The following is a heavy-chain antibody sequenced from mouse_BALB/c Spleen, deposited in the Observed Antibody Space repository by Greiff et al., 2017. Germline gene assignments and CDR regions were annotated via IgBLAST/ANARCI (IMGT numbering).Heavy chain of an antibody. D-gene: IGHD1-1*01. V-gene: IGHV3-2*02. CDR3: ARWDYAFFDY. Sequence: EVKLMESGPGLVKPSQSLSLTCTVTGYSITSDYAWNWIRQFPGNKLEWMGYISYSGSTSYNPSLKSRISITRDTSKNQFFLQLNSVTTEDTATYYCARWDYAFFDYWGQGTTLTVSS. CDR1: GYSITSDYA. J-gene: IGHJ2*01. CDR2: ISYSGST.